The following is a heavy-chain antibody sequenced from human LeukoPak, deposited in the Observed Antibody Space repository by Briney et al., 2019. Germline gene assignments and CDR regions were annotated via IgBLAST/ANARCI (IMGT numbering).Heavy chain of an antibody. Sequence: PSETLSLTCAVYGGSFSGYYWSWIRQPPGKGLEWIGEINHSGSTNYNPSLKSRVTISVDTSKNQFSLKLSSVTAADTAVYYCARDPGYYYDSSGWFDIWGQGTMVTVSS. CDR1: GGSFSGYY. V-gene: IGHV4-34*01. J-gene: IGHJ3*02. CDR2: INHSGST. CDR3: ARDPGYYYDSSGWFDI. D-gene: IGHD3-22*01.